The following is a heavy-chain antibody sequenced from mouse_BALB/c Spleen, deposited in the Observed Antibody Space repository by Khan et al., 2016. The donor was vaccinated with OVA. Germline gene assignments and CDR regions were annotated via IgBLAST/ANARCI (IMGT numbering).Heavy chain of an antibody. J-gene: IGHJ1*01. CDR2: INYSGRT. D-gene: IGHD2-4*01. CDR1: AYSITSDYA. Sequence: EVELVESGPGLVKPSQSLSLTCTVTAYSITSDYAWNWIRQFPGNRLEWMGYINYSGRTDDNPSLKSRISITRDTSKNKFFLQLNSVTTEDTATYYCAIGITTGNWYFAVWGAGTSVTVSS. V-gene: IGHV3-2*02. CDR3: AIGITTGNWYFAV.